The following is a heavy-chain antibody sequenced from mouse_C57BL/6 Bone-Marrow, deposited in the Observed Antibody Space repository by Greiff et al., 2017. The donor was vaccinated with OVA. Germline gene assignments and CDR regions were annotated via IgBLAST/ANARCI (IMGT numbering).Heavy chain of an antibody. CDR2: INPSTGGT. CDR1: GYSFTGYY. Sequence: VQLQQSGPELVKPGASVKISCKASGYSFTGYYMNWVKQSPEKSLEWIGEINPSTGGTTYNQKFKAKATLTVDTSSSTAYMPLKSLTSEDSAVYYCARTRGDDWGQGTSVTVSS. J-gene: IGHJ4*01. V-gene: IGHV1-42*01. CDR3: ARTRGDD.